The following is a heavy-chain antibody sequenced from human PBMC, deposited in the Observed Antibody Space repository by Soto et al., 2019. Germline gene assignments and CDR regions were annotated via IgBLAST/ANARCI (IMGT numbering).Heavy chain of an antibody. D-gene: IGHD4-17*01. V-gene: IGHV4-31*03. J-gene: IGHJ6*02. CDR1: GGSISSGGYY. Sequence: QVQLQESGPGLVKPSQTLSLTCTVSGGSISSGGYYWSWIRQHPGKGLEWIGYIYYSGSTYYNPSLTSRVTISVDASKNQFSLKLSSVTVADTAVYYCAGSDYGDRPDGRYYGMDVWGQGTTVTVSS. CDR3: AGSDYGDRPDGRYYGMDV. CDR2: IYYSGST.